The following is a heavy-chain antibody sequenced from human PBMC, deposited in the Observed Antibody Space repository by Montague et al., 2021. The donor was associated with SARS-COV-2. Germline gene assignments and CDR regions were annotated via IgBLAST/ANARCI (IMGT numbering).Heavy chain of an antibody. CDR1: GGSISSSSYY. CDR3: AHDYGDYSSSYYYGMDV. V-gene: IGHV4-39*01. Sequence: SETLSLTCTVSGGSISSSSYYWGWIRQPPGKGLEWIGSIYYSGSTYYNPSLKSRVTISVDTSKNQFSLKLSSVTAADTAVYYCAHDYGDYSSSYYYGMDVWGQGTAVAVS. CDR2: IYYSGST. J-gene: IGHJ6*02. D-gene: IGHD4-17*01.